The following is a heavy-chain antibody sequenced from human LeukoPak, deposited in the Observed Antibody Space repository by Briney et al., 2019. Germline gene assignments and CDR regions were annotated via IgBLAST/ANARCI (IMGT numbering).Heavy chain of an antibody. CDR3: ARPLKRGAVYYYDSSGYWYWFDP. D-gene: IGHD3-22*01. CDR2: ISAYNGNT. CDR1: GYTFTSYG. J-gene: IGHJ5*02. V-gene: IGHV1-18*01. Sequence: ASVKVSCKASGYTFTSYGISWVRQAPGQGLEGMGWISAYNGNTNYAQKLQGRVTITTDTSTSTAYMELRSLRSDDTAVYYCARPLKRGAVYYYDSSGYWYWFDPWGQGTLVTVSS.